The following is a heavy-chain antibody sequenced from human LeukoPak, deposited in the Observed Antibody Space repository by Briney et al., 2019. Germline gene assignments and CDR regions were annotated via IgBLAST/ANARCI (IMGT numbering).Heavy chain of an antibody. J-gene: IGHJ6*03. CDR1: GGSISSYY. D-gene: IGHD3-3*01. Sequence: SETLSLTCTVSGGSISSYYWSWIRQPPGKGLEWIGSIYYSGSTYYNPSLKSRVTISVDTSKNQFSLKLSSVTAADTAVYYCARVSSQLYDFWSGHQDYYYYYMDVWGKGTTATVSS. CDR2: IYYSGST. V-gene: IGHV4-59*12. CDR3: ARVSSQLYDFWSGHQDYYYYYMDV.